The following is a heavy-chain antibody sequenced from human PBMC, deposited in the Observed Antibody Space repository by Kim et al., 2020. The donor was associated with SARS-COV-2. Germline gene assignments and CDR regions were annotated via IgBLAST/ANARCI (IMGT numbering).Heavy chain of an antibody. J-gene: IGHJ4*02. CDR1: GGSFSGYY. V-gene: IGHV4-34*01. Sequence: SETLSLTCAVYGGSFSGYYWSWIRQPPGKGLEWIGEINHSGSTNYNPSLKSRVTISVDTSKNQFSLKLSSVTAADTAVYYCARARAVRGVITNWGQGTLVTVSS. CDR2: INHSGST. D-gene: IGHD3-10*01. CDR3: ARARAVRGVITN.